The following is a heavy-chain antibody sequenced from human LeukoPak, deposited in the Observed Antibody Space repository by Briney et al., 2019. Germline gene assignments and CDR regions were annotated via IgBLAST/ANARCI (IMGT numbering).Heavy chain of an antibody. CDR1: GDSVSSGYYY. CDR2: IYYTGST. V-gene: IGHV4-61*01. CDR3: ARNYYDSSGYYLFDAFDI. J-gene: IGHJ3*02. D-gene: IGHD3-22*01. Sequence: PSETLSLTCTVSGDSVSSGYYYWSWIRQPPGKGLEWIGNIYYTGSTNYNPSLKSRVTISVDPSKNQFSLKLNSVTAADMAVYYCARNYYDSSGYYLFDAFDIWGQGTMVTVSS.